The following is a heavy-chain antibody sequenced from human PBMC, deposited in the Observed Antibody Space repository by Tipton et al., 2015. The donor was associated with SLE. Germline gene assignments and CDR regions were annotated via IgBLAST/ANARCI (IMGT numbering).Heavy chain of an antibody. J-gene: IGHJ5*02. D-gene: IGHD6-13*01. CDR1: GGSFSGYY. CDR2: INHSGST. V-gene: IGHV4-34*01. Sequence: TLSLTCAVYGGSFSGYYWSWIRQPPGKGLEWIGEINHSGSTNYNQSLKSRVTISVDTSKNQFSLKLSSVTAADTAVYYCARGQDSSSGGFDPWGQGTLVTVSS. CDR3: ARGQDSSSGGFDP.